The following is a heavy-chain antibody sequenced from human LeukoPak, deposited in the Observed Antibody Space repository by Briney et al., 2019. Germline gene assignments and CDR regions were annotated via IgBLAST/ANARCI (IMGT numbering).Heavy chain of an antibody. Sequence: SETLSLTCAVYGGSFSGYYWSWIRQPPGKGLEWIGEINHSGSTNYNPSLKSRVTISVDTSKNQFSLKLSSVTAADTAVYYCASLPDYYDSSGYNWFDPWGQGTLVTVSS. CDR3: ASLPDYYDSSGYNWFDP. D-gene: IGHD3-22*01. V-gene: IGHV4-34*01. CDR1: GGSFSGYY. J-gene: IGHJ5*02. CDR2: INHSGST.